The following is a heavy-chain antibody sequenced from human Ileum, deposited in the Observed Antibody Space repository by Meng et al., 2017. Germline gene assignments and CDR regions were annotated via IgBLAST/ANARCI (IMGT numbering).Heavy chain of an antibody. V-gene: IGHV1-3*01. D-gene: IGHD1-1*01. Sequence: QVQLVQSGAEVKKSGASVKVSCKASGYSFSNYVIHWVRQAPGQSLEWMGWINAANGNTRYSKKLQGRVTITSDTSATAYMELSSLRSEDTAVYFCARENDNWNYFDYWGQGSLVTVSS. CDR2: INAANGNT. CDR3: ARENDNWNYFDY. J-gene: IGHJ4*02. CDR1: GYSFSNYV.